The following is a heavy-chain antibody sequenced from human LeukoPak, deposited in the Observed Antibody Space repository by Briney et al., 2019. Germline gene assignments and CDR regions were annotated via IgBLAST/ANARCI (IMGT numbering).Heavy chain of an antibody. Sequence: GESLKISCKGSGYSFTRNWIGWVRQMPGKGLEWMGIIYPGDSDTRYSPSFQGQVTISADKSISTACLQWSTLKASDTAMYYCARLYSGYDSYFDYWGQGTLVTVSS. V-gene: IGHV5-51*01. CDR1: GYSFTRNW. CDR2: IYPGDSDT. CDR3: ARLYSGYDSYFDY. J-gene: IGHJ4*02. D-gene: IGHD5-12*01.